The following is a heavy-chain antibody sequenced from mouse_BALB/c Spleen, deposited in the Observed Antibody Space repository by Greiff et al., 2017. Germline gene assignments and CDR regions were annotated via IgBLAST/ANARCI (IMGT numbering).Heavy chain of an antibody. J-gene: IGHJ2*01. D-gene: IGHD2-4*01. CDR1: GYTFTSYW. V-gene: IGHV1S81*02. CDR2: INPSNGRT. Sequence: VQLQQPGAELVKPGASVKLSCKASGYTFTSYWMHWVKQRPGQGLEWIGEINPSNGRTNYNEKFKSKATLTVDKSSSTAYMQLSSLTSEDSAVYYCARSGYDYAGGADYWGQGTTLTVSS. CDR3: ARSGYDYAGGADY.